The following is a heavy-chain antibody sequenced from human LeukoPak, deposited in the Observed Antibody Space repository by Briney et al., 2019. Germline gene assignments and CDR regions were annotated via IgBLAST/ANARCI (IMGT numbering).Heavy chain of an antibody. CDR1: GGSISSGGYY. J-gene: IGHJ4*02. D-gene: IGHD1-26*01. CDR2: IYHSGST. V-gene: IGHV4-30-2*01. Sequence: SQTLSLTCTVSGGSISSGGYYWSWIRQPPGKGLEWIGYIYHSGSTYYNPSLKSRVTISVDRSKNQFSLKLSSVTAADTAVYYCARDLQGGSSYFDYWGQGTLVTVSS. CDR3: ARDLQGGSSYFDY.